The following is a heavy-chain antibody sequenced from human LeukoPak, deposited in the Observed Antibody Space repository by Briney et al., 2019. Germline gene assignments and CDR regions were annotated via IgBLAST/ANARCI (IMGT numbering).Heavy chain of an antibody. V-gene: IGHV4-59*01. CDR3: ARALGVGDYVGFDY. J-gene: IGHJ4*02. D-gene: IGHD4-17*01. CDR2: FYYSGST. CDR1: GGSISSYY. Sequence: PSETLSLTCTVSGGSISSYYWSWIRQPPGKGLEWIGYFYYSGSTNYNPSLKSRVTISVDTSKNQFSLKLSSVIAADTAVYYCARALGVGDYVGFDYWGQGTLVTVSS.